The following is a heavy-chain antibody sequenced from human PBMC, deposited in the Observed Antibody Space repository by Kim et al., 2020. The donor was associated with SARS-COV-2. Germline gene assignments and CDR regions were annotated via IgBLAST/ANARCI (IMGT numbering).Heavy chain of an antibody. CDR3: ARHTRYYDRSGYYYEGFAL. CDR1: GYTFPTYA. CDR2: TNPGNGHT. D-gene: IGHD3-22*01. Sequence: ASVKVSCKASGYTFPTYAVHWLRQAPGQRPEWMGWTNPGNGHTEYSQKFLGRVTVTSDTSAYTTYMELSSLRSEDTAVYYCARHTRYYDRSGYYYEGFALWGQRNLVTASS. V-gene: IGHV1-3*01. J-gene: IGHJ4*02.